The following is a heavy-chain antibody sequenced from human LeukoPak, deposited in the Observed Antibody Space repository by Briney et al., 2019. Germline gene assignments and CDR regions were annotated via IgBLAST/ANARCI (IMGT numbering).Heavy chain of an antibody. CDR1: GFNFDEYA. V-gene: IGHV3-9*01. CDR2: ISWNSGSI. Sequence: GGSLRLSCAASGFNFDEYAMHWVRQAPGKGLEWVSGISWNSGSIGYADSVEGRFTISRDNAKNSLYLQMNSLRAEDTALYYCAKALNPMITFGGVIGDAFDIWGQGTMVTVSS. CDR3: AKALNPMITFGGVIGDAFDI. J-gene: IGHJ3*02. D-gene: IGHD3-16*02.